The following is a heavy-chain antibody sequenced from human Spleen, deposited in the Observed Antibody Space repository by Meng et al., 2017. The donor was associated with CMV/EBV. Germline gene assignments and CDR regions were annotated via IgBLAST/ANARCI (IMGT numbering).Heavy chain of an antibody. J-gene: IGHJ4*02. CDR2: ISYDGTIK. D-gene: IGHD2-2*01. V-gene: IGHV3-30-3*01. CDR3: ARSVVVPAAMGIGY. Sequence: GESLKISCAASGFTFSSYAMHWVRQAPGKGLEWVAVISYDGTIKHYADSVKGRFTISRDNSQNMLYLDMNSLRAEGTAIYYCARSVVVPAAMGIGYWGQGTLVTVSS. CDR1: GFTFSSYA.